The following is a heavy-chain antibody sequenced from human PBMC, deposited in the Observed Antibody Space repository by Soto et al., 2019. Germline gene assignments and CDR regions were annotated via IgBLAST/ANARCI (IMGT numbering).Heavy chain of an antibody. CDR2: LYYSGNT. Sequence: SETLCLTCTFSVGSINRFYWSWVRQPPGKGLEWIGYLYYSGNTNYNPSLKSRVTISVDASKNQVSLRLTSVTAADTAVYYCERVGGVAARTFDYWGQGTVVTVSS. V-gene: IGHV4-59*01. J-gene: IGHJ4*02. CDR1: VGSINRFY. D-gene: IGHD2-15*01. CDR3: ERVGGVAARTFDY.